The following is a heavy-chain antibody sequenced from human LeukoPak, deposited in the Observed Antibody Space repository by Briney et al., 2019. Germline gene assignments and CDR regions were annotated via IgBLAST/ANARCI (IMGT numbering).Heavy chain of an antibody. Sequence: ASVTVSCKGSGCTFSRYAISWVRQAPGQGLEWVGRISPILSIANYAQKYQGRVTSTADKSTRSACMELSSLRSEDTAVYYCARDELERRGKFDYWGQGTLVTVSS. CDR2: ISPILSIA. CDR3: ARDELERRGKFDY. J-gene: IGHJ4*02. D-gene: IGHD1-1*01. CDR1: GCTFSRYA. V-gene: IGHV1-69*04.